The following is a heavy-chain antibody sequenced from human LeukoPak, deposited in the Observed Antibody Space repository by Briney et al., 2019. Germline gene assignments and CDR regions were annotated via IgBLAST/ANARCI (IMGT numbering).Heavy chain of an antibody. J-gene: IGHJ6*02. D-gene: IGHD3-9*01. Sequence: SEPLSLTCTVSGGSIHSYFWSWIRQPPGKGLEWIGYIYYSGSTNYNPSLKSRVTISVDTSKNQFSLKLSSVTAADTAVYYCARDSGGYDILTGYYTGVYYYYGMDVWGQGTTVTVSS. CDR3: ARDSGGYDILTGYYTGVYYYYGMDV. V-gene: IGHV4-59*13. CDR1: GGSIHSYF. CDR2: IYYSGST.